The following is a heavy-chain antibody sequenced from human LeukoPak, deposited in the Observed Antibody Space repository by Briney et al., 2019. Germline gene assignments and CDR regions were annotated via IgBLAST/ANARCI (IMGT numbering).Heavy chain of an antibody. D-gene: IGHD3-10*01. J-gene: IGHJ4*02. CDR3: TRGGWFGELGDFDY. CDR2: IRSKAYGGTT. CDR1: GFTFNNYE. V-gene: IGHV3-49*04. Sequence: SLRLSCVASGFTFNNYEMNWVRQAPGKGLEWVGFIRSKAYGGTTEYAASVKGRFTISRDDSKSIAYLQMNSLKTEDTAVYYCTRGGWFGELGDFDYWGQGTLVTVSS.